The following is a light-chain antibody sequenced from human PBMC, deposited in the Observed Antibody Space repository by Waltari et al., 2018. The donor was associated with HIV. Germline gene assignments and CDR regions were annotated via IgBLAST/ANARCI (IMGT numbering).Light chain of an antibody. Sequence: FMLTQPHSVSESPGKTITISSTRSSGSIARNYVQWYQHRPGTSPTAVAIDDKQGPSGVPDRFSATIDSSSNSAYLTISGLKTEDEAGYYCQCNDPTNYVVFGGGTHLTVL. CDR3: QCNDPTNYVV. J-gene: IGLJ2*01. V-gene: IGLV6-57*01. CDR1: SGSIARNY. CDR2: DDK.